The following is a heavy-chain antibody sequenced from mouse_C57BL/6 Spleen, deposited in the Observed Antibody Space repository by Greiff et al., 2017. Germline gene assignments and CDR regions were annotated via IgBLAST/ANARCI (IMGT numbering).Heavy chain of an antibody. V-gene: IGHV5-6*01. D-gene: IGHD2-1*01. CDR1: GFTFSSYG. J-gene: IGHJ3*01. CDR3: ARPSIYYGNYTWFAY. Sequence: EVQVVESGGDLVKPGGSLKLSCAASGFTFSSYGMSWVRQTPDKRLEWVATISSGGSYTYYPDSVKGRFTISRDNAKNTLYLQMSSLKSEDTAMYYCARPSIYYGNYTWFAYWGQGTLVTVSA. CDR2: ISSGGSYT.